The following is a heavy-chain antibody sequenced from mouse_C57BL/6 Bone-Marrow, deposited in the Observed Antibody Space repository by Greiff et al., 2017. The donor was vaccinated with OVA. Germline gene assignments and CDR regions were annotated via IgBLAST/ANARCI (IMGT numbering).Heavy chain of an antibody. Sequence: LQQSGAELARPGSSVKLSCKDSYFAFMASAMHWVKQRPGHGLEWIGSFTMYSDATEYSENFKGKATVTANTSSSSAYMEISSLTSEDSAVYYCARSGTTVGGKDYFDYWGQGTTLTVSS. CDR2: FTMYSDAT. V-gene: IGHV1-49*01. CDR1: YFAFMASA. J-gene: IGHJ2*01. D-gene: IGHD1-1*01. CDR3: ARSGTTVGGKDYFDY.